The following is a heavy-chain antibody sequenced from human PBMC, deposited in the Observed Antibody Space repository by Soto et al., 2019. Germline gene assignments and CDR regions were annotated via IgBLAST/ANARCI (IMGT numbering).Heavy chain of an antibody. Sequence: QVQLVQSGAEEKKPGASVKVSCKASGYIFSRNDIHWVRQAPGQRLEWMGWMNAGNGNTRYSREFRARVTFTRDTAASTGYMELSSLRSEDTAVYYCARAAGMVALDYWGQGTLVTVSS. V-gene: IGHV1-3*05. CDR2: MNAGNGNT. CDR3: ARAAGMVALDY. D-gene: IGHD5-18*01. J-gene: IGHJ4*02. CDR1: GYIFSRND.